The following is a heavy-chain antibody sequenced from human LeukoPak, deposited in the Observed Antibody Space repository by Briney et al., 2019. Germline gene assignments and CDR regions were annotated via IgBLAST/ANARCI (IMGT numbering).Heavy chain of an antibody. J-gene: IGHJ4*02. D-gene: IGHD6-13*01. V-gene: IGHV3-74*01. CDR2: IQGDGSDT. Sequence: GGSLRLSCVASGFDFRNYWMDWVRQAPGKGLVWVSRIQGDGSDTTYADSVKGRFTISRDNAKNTVFLQMNSLRDEDTAVYYCVSNTLIIAAAFYDSWGQGALVTVSS. CDR3: VSNTLIIAAAFYDS. CDR1: GFDFRNYW.